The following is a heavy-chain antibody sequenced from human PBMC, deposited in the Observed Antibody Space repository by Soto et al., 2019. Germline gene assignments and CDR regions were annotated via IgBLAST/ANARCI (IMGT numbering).Heavy chain of an antibody. CDR1: GFTFSSYA. Sequence: GGSLRLSCAASGFTFSSYAMSWVRQAPGKGLEWVSAISGSGGSTYYADSVKGRFTISRDNSKNTLYLQMNSLRAEDTAVYYCAKISYDSGSYRAFDYWGQGTLVTVSS. CDR3: AKISYDSGSYRAFDY. V-gene: IGHV3-23*01. J-gene: IGHJ4*02. D-gene: IGHD1-26*01. CDR2: ISGSGGST.